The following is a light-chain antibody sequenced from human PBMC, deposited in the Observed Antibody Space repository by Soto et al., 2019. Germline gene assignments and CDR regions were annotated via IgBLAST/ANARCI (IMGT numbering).Light chain of an antibody. CDR3: TSWTTSTTMI. CDR1: SSDIGAYNF. Sequence: QSALTQPASVSGSPGQSITISCTGTSSDIGAYNFVSWYQQHPGKAPKLMLYDVNIRPSGVSNRFSGSKSGNTASLTISGLQAADEADYCCTSWTTSTTMIFGVGTKLTVL. V-gene: IGLV2-14*03. CDR2: DVN. J-gene: IGLJ2*01.